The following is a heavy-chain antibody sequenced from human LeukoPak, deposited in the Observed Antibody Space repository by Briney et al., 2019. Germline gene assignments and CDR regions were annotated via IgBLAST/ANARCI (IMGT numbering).Heavy chain of an antibody. CDR3: ARRPGN. D-gene: IGHD1-14*01. Sequence: GGSLRLSCATSGFTFGSYAMSWVRQAPGKGLEWVSTISGIINNTYYADSVKGRFTISRDSSKNTLFLQMNDLTVEDTARYYCARRPGNWGQGILVTVSS. J-gene: IGHJ4*02. CDR2: ISGIINNT. CDR1: GFTFGSYA. V-gene: IGHV3-23*01.